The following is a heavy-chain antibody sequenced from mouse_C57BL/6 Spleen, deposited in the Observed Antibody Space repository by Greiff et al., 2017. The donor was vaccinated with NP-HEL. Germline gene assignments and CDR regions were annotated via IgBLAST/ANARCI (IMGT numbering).Heavy chain of an antibody. CDR3: ARNCLLYYGSSLDY. Sequence: VKLMESGPGLVQPSQSLSITCTVSGFSLTSYGVHWVRQSPGKGLEWLGVIWSGGSTDYNAAFISRLSISKDNSKSQVFFKMNSLQADDTAIYYCARNCLLYYGSSLDYWGQGTTLTVSS. CDR1: GFSLTSYG. V-gene: IGHV2-2*01. D-gene: IGHD1-1*01. CDR2: IWSGGST. J-gene: IGHJ2*01.